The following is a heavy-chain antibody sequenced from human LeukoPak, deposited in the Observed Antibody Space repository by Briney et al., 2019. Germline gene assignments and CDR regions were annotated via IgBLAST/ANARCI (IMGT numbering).Heavy chain of an antibody. Sequence: ASVTVSCTASGYTFTIYYMHWVRQAPGQGLEWMGIINPSGGSTSYAQKFQGRVTMTRDTSTSTVYMELSRLRSDDTAVYYCARSYGMDVWGQGTTVTVSS. CDR3: ARSYGMDV. V-gene: IGHV1-46*01. CDR1: GYTFTIYY. J-gene: IGHJ6*02. CDR2: INPSGGST.